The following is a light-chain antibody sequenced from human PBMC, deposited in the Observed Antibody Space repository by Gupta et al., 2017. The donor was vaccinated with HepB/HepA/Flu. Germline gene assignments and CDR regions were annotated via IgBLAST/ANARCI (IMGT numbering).Light chain of an antibody. CDR3: QNYYSQCS. J-gene: IGKJ2*04. V-gene: IGKV4-1*01. CDR2: WAS. CDR1: QSVLYSSNNKNY. Sequence: IAMTQAPDFVAASLGARATINCKSSQSVLYSSNNKNYLDWYQQKPGQPPKLLIYWASTRQSGVPDRFSGSGSGTDFTLTISSLQAEDVAVYYCQNYYSQCSFGQGTKLEIK.